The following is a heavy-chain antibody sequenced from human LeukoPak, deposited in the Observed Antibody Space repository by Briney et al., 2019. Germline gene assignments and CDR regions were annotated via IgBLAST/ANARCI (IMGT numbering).Heavy chain of an antibody. CDR2: IYYSGST. CDR1: GGSISSSSYY. V-gene: IGHV4-61*05. D-gene: IGHD3-16*01. J-gene: IGHJ5*02. CDR3: ARVRAAWGDNWFDP. Sequence: KPSETLSLTCTVSGGSISSSSYYWGWIRQPPGKGLEWIGYIYYSGSTNYNPSLKSRVTISVDTSKDQFSLKLSSVTAADTAVYYCARVRAAWGDNWFDPWGQGTLVTVSS.